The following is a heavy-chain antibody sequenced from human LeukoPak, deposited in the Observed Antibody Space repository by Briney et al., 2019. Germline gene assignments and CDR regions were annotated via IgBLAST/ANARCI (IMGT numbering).Heavy chain of an antibody. V-gene: IGHV3-23*01. CDR3: AKGPIAVAGDQFDY. Sequence: SSETLSLTCTVSGGSISSYYWSWVRQAPGKGLEWVSAISGSGGSTYYADSVKGRFTISRDNSKNTLYLQMNSLRAEDTAVYYCAKGPIAVAGDQFDYWGQGTLVTVSS. D-gene: IGHD6-19*01. CDR2: ISGSGGST. CDR1: GGSISSYY. J-gene: IGHJ4*02.